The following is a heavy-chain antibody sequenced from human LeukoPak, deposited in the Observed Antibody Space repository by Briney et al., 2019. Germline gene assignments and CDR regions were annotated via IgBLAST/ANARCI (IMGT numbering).Heavy chain of an antibody. J-gene: IGHJ6*02. CDR2: ISAYNGNT. Sequence: ASVKVSCKASGYTFTSYGISWVRQAPGQGLEWMGWISAYNGNTNYAQKLQGRVTMTTDTSTSTAYMELRSLRSDDTAVYYCARVQKGPAVAGNPNYYYYGMDVWGQGTTVTVSS. V-gene: IGHV1-18*01. CDR3: ARVQKGPAVAGNPNYYYYGMDV. CDR1: GYTFTSYG. D-gene: IGHD6-19*01.